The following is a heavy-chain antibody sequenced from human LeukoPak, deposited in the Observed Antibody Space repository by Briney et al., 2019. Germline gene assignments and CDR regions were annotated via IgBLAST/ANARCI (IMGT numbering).Heavy chain of an antibody. D-gene: IGHD3-10*01. CDR3: AREDRILWFGELVLDGGSFDP. CDR1: GFTFSSYG. CDR2: IRYDGSNK. Sequence: PGGSLRLSCAASGFTFSSYGMHWVRQAPGKGLEWVAFIRYDGSNKYYADSVKGRFTISRDNSKNTLYLQMSSLRSEDTAVSYCAREDRILWFGELVLDGGSFDPWGQGTLVTVSS. J-gene: IGHJ5*02. V-gene: IGHV3-30*02.